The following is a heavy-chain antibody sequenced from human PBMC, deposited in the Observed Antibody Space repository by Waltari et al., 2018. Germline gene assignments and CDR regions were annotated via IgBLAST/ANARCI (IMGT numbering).Heavy chain of an antibody. CDR3: ASGVRMND. CDR2: IKQDGSEK. J-gene: IGHJ4*02. D-gene: IGHD2-8*01. CDR1: GFTFSSYW. V-gene: IGHV3-7*01. Sequence: EVQLVESGGGLVQPGGSLRLSCAASGFTFSSYWRSWVRQAPGKGLEWVANIKQDGSEKYYVDSVKGRFTISRDNAKNSLYLQMNSLRAEDTAVYYCASGVRMNDWGQGTLVTVSS.